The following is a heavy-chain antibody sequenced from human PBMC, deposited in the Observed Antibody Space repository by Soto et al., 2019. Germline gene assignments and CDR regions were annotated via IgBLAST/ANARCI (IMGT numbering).Heavy chain of an antibody. J-gene: IGHJ4*02. D-gene: IGHD6-13*01. Sequence: GESLKISCKGSGYSLVDYWIAWVRQVPGKGLEWMGIIYPGDSEIRYSPSFQGRVTISADTSISTATLQWNSLKASDSAMYYCARLQGGKAAVGIFDYWGQGTLVTVSS. CDR1: GYSLVDYW. CDR2: IYPGDSEI. V-gene: IGHV5-51*01. CDR3: ARLQGGKAAVGIFDY.